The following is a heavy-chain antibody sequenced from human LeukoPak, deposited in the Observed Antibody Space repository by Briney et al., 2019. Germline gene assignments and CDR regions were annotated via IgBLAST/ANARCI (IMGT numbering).Heavy chain of an antibody. V-gene: IGHV3-23*01. CDR1: GFTFSSYS. D-gene: IGHD3-22*01. CDR2: IGASGGST. Sequence: GGSLRLSCAASGFTFSSYSMNWVRQAAGKGLEWVSSIGASGGSTYYADSVKGRFTISRDNSKNTLYLQMNSLRAEDTVVYYCAKVVGVVNDAFDFWGQGTMATVSS. J-gene: IGHJ3*01. CDR3: AKVVGVVNDAFDF.